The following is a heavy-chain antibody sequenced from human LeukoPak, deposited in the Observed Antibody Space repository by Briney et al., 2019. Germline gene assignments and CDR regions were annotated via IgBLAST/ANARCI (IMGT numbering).Heavy chain of an antibody. CDR1: GGSISSSHYY. CDR3: ARESGTTDY. D-gene: IGHD2-2*01. CDR2: IYYSGST. V-gene: IGHV4-39*07. J-gene: IGHJ4*02. Sequence: SETLSLTCIVSGGSISSSHYYWGWIRQPPGKGLEWIGSIYYSGSTYYNPSLKSRITISVDTSKNQFSLKLSSVTAADTAVYYCARESGTTDYWGQGTLVTVSS.